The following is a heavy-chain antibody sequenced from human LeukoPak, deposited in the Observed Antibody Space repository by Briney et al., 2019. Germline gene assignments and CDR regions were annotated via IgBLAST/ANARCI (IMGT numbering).Heavy chain of an antibody. CDR3: ARIKTPYCTSGICYTRDDAFDI. V-gene: IGHV1-2*02. Sequence: ASVKVSCKASGYTFTGYYMHWVRQAPGQGLEWMGWINPNSGGTNYAQKFQGRVTMTRDTSISTAYMELSRLRSDDTAVYYCARIKTPYCTSGICYTRDDAFDIWGQGTVVTVSS. J-gene: IGHJ3*02. CDR1: GYTFTGYY. CDR2: INPNSGGT. D-gene: IGHD2-8*01.